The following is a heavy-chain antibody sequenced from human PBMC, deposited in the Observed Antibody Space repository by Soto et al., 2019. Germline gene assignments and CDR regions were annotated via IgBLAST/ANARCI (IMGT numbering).Heavy chain of an antibody. D-gene: IGHD6-19*01. V-gene: IGHV3-73*01. CDR3: LPGITVPGPDY. Sequence: GGSLRLSCAASGFTFSGPAIHWVRQASGKGLEWVGRIRSKANNYATAYSASVKGRFTISRDDSENTAYLQMNSLKTEDTAVYYCLPGITVPGPDYWGQGTLVTVS. J-gene: IGHJ4*02. CDR2: IRSKANNYAT. CDR1: GFTFSGPA.